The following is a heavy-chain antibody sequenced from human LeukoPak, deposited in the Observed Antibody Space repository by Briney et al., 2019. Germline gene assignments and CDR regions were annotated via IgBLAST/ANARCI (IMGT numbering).Heavy chain of an antibody. CDR3: AKVAYSSAYYFDY. CDR2: ISGSGGST. CDR1: GFTVSSNY. Sequence: PGGSLRLSCEASGFTVSSNYMSWVRQAPGKGLEWVSAISGSGGSTYYADSVKGRFTISRDNSKNTLYLQMNSLRAEDTAVYYCAKVAYSSAYYFDYWGQGTLVTVSS. J-gene: IGHJ4*02. D-gene: IGHD6-25*01. V-gene: IGHV3-23*01.